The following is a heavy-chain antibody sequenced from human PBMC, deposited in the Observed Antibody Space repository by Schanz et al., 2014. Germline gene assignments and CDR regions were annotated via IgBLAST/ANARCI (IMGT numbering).Heavy chain of an antibody. V-gene: IGHV3-33*08. CDR2: IGYDGSEK. D-gene: IGHD3-10*01. CDR3: ARGPIPIQGVPMDF. J-gene: IGHJ4*02. CDR1: GFSFSTYG. Sequence: QVQLVESGGGLVKPGGSLRLSCAASGFSFSTYGMNWVRQAPGKGLEWVANIGYDGSEKYYVDSVKGRFTISRDNSKDTLYLQMSGLTPEDTAVYYCARGPIPIQGVPMDFWGQGTLVTVSS.